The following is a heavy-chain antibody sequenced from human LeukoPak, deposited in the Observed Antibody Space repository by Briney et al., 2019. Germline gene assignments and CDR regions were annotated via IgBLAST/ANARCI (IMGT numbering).Heavy chain of an antibody. CDR2: ISSSSSYI. CDR1: GFTFSSYS. V-gene: IGHV3-21*01. Sequence: GGSLRLSCAASGFTFSSYSMNWVRQAPGKGLEWVSSISSSSSYIYYADSVKGRFTISRDNAKNSLYLQMNSLRAEDTAVYYCARGKTYYYDSSGYKSYYFDYWGQGTLVTVSS. CDR3: ARGKTYYYDSSGYKSYYFDY. D-gene: IGHD3-22*01. J-gene: IGHJ4*02.